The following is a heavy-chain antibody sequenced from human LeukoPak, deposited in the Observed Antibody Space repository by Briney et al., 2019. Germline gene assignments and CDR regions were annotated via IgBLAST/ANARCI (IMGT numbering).Heavy chain of an antibody. V-gene: IGHV5-51*01. CDR3: ARLEGNAFLDY. D-gene: IGHD2-21*01. CDR1: GYTFTNYW. CDR2: IYPLDSDA. J-gene: IGHJ4*02. Sequence: GESLKISCKGSGYTFTNYWIAWVRQMPGKFLDWMGVIYPLDSDARYSPSFQGQVTISADKSISTVYLQWSTLKASDTAMYYCARLEGNAFLDYWGQGTLVTVSS.